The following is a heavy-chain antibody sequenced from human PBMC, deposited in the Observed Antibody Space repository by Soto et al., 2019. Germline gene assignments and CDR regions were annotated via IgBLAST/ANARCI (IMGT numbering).Heavy chain of an antibody. CDR3: ARLDTAMVYYGMDV. J-gene: IGHJ6*02. CDR1: GGSISSSSYY. Sequence: SETLSLTCTVSGGSISSSSYYWGWIRQHPGKGLEWIGSIYYSGSTYYNPSLKSRVTISVDTSKNQFSLKLSSVTAADTAVYYCARLDTAMVYYGMDVWGQGTTVTVSS. CDR2: IYYSGST. V-gene: IGHV4-39*01. D-gene: IGHD5-18*01.